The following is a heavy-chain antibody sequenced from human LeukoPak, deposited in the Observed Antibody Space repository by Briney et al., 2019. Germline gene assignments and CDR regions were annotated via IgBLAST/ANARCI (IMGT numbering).Heavy chain of an antibody. Sequence: PSETLSLTCTVSGGSISSSSYYWGWIRQPPGKGLEWIGSIYYSGSTYYNPSLKSRVTISVDTSKNQFSLKLSSVTAADTAVYYCARHAFLGWFGELPRATFDYWGQGTLVTVSS. CDR1: GGSISSSSYY. CDR3: ARHAFLGWFGELPRATFDY. J-gene: IGHJ4*02. V-gene: IGHV4-39*01. D-gene: IGHD3-10*01. CDR2: IYYSGST.